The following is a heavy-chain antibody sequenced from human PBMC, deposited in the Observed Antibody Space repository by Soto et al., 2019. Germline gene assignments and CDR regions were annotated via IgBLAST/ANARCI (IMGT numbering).Heavy chain of an antibody. V-gene: IGHV4-38-2*01. CDR2: IYRGGIT. D-gene: IGHD1-1*01. CDR3: AIGNPDWFDP. J-gene: IGHJ5*02. CDR1: GYSISIGLY. Sequence: SETLSLTRAVSGYSISIGLYWGWIRQPPGKGLEWIGTIYRGGITYYNPSLKSRVTISIDTSKNHFSLRLSSVTATDTAVYFCAIGNPDWFDPWGQGTLVTVSS.